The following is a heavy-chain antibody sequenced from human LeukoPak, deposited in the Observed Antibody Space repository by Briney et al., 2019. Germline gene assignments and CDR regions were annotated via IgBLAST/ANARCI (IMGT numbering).Heavy chain of an antibody. J-gene: IGHJ5*02. Sequence: PGRSLRLSCAASGFNLSDYYMSWIRQAPGKGLEWVAYISSVTREYADSVKSRFTISRDNAKNSLYLQMNSLRADDTAVYYCARSRGGYSYGSWGQGTLVTVSS. D-gene: IGHD5-18*01. V-gene: IGHV3-11*06. CDR3: ARSRGGYSYGS. CDR2: ISSVTR. CDR1: GFNLSDYY.